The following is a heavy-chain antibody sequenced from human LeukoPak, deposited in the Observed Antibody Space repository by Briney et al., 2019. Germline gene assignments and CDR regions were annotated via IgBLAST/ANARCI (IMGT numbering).Heavy chain of an antibody. J-gene: IGHJ4*02. CDR1: GFTFSSYA. V-gene: IGHV3-30-3*01. CDR3: ARTGIAVAGIDY. D-gene: IGHD6-19*01. Sequence: GGSLRLSCAASGFTFSSYAMHWVRQAPGKGLEWVAVISYDGSNKYYADSVKGRFTISGDNSKNTLYLQMNSLRAEDTAVYYCARTGIAVAGIDYWGQGTLVTVSS. CDR2: ISYDGSNK.